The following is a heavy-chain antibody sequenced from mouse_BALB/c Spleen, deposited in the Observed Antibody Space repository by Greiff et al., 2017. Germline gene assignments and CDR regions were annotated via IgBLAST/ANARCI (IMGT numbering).Heavy chain of an antibody. J-gene: IGHJ2*01. CDR1: GYAFSSSW. V-gene: IGHV1-82*01. D-gene: IGHD1-1*01. Sequence: QVQLKESGPELVKPGASVKISCKASGYAFSSSWMNWVKQRPGPGLEWIGRIYPGDGDTNYNGKFKGKATLTADKSSSTAYMQLSSLTSVDSAVYFCARGETVRDYYVDYWGQGTTLTVSS. CDR3: ARGETVRDYYVDY. CDR2: IYPGDGDT.